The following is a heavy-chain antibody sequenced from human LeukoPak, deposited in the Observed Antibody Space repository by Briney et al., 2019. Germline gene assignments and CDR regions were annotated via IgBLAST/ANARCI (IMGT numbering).Heavy chain of an antibody. CDR1: GGSISSYY. V-gene: IGHV4-59*01. Sequence: SETLSLTCTVSGGSISSYYWSWIRQPPGKGLEWIGYIYYSGSTNYNPSLKSRVTISVDTSKNQFSLKLSSVTAADTAVYYCARVSRNWFDPGAREPWSPSPQ. CDR2: IYYSGST. J-gene: IGHJ5*02. CDR3: ARVSRNWFDP. D-gene: IGHD6-13*01.